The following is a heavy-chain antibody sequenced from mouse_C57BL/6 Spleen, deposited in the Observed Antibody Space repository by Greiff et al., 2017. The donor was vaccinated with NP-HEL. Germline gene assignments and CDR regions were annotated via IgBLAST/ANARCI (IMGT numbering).Heavy chain of an antibody. D-gene: IGHD2-3*01. J-gene: IGHJ2*01. V-gene: IGHV1-59*01. CDR2: IDPSDSYT. CDR3: ARALFYDGYLSYFDD. Sequence: QVQLQQPGAELVRPGTSVKLSCKASGYTFTSYWMHWVKQRPGQGLEWIGVIDPSDSYTNYNQKFKGKATLTVDTSSSTAYMQLSSLTSEDSAVYDCARALFYDGYLSYFDDWGKGTTLTVSS. CDR1: GYTFTSYW.